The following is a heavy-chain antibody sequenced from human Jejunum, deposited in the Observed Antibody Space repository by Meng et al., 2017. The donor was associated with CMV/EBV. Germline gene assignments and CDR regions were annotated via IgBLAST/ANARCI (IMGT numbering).Heavy chain of an antibody. Sequence: YGMHWVRQAPGKGLEWVAFIRFDGGKKYYADSVKGRFTISRDDSKNTLHPQMNRLKPEDTGDYYCAKSVQDSSSGWYDYYYGMDVWGQGTTVTVSS. V-gene: IGHV3-30*02. J-gene: IGHJ6*02. CDR1: YG. CDR3: AKSVQDSSSGWYDYYYGMDV. CDR2: IRFDGGKK. D-gene: IGHD6-19*01.